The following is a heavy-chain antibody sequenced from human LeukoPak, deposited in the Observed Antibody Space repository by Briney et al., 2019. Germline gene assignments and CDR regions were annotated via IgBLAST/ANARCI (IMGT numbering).Heavy chain of an antibody. CDR3: ALGLVTDY. J-gene: IGHJ4*02. Sequence: GGSLRLSCAASGFTVSSNFMSWVRQAPGKGLEWVSVIHSGGSTYYADSVKGRFTISRDNSKNTLYLQMNSLRVEDTAVYYCALGLVTDYWGQGTLVTVSS. D-gene: IGHD3-9*01. CDR2: IHSGGST. V-gene: IGHV3-66*01. CDR1: GFTVSSNF.